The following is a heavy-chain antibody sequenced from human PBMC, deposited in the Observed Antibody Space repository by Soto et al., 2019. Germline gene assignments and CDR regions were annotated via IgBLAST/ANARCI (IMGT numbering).Heavy chain of an antibody. CDR3: TRDPVGGNWFDP. V-gene: IGHV1-18*01. CDR1: GYTFTSYG. J-gene: IGHJ5*02. Sequence: QVQLVQSGVEVKKPGASVKVSCKASGYTFTSYGISWVRQAPGQGLEWMGWTNPYNGNTNYAQKLQGRDTMTTDTSTSTAYMELRSLRSDDTAVYYCTRDPVGGNWFDPWGQGTLVTVSS. D-gene: IGHD1-26*01. CDR2: TNPYNGNT.